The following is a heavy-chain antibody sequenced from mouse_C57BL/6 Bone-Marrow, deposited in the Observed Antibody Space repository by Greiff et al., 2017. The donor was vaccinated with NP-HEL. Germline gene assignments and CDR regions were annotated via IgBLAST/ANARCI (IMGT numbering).Heavy chain of an antibody. Sequence: EVQVVESGGGLVQPGGSLKLSCAASGFTFSDYYMYWVRQTPEKRLEWVAYISNGGGSTYYPDTVKGRFTISRDNAKNTLYLQMSRLKSEDTAMYYCARPHYYGSSYVAWFAYWGQGTLVTVSA. CDR2: ISNGGGST. J-gene: IGHJ3*01. CDR1: GFTFSDYY. D-gene: IGHD1-1*01. CDR3: ARPHYYGSSYVAWFAY. V-gene: IGHV5-12*01.